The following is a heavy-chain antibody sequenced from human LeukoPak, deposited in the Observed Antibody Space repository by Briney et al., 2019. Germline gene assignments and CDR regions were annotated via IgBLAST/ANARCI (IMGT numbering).Heavy chain of an antibody. Sequence: PGGSLRLSCAASGFTFSSYEMNWVRQAPGKGLEWVSYISSSGSTIYYADAVQGRFTISRDNSKNTVYLQMNSLRAEDTAVYYCARGRQLGGLTTVYFDYWGQGTLVTVSS. CDR3: ARGRQLGGLTTVYFDY. V-gene: IGHV3-48*03. J-gene: IGHJ4*02. D-gene: IGHD3-16*01. CDR1: GFTFSSYE. CDR2: ISSSGSTI.